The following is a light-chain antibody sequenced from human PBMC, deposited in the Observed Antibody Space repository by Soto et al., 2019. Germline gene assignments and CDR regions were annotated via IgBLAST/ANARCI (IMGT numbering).Light chain of an antibody. V-gene: IGKV3D-15*01. CDR1: QSVGTS. CDR2: GAS. Sequence: EIVMTQFPDSLCVSPGESATLSCRASQSVGTSLAWYQQKPGQAPWLLIYGASTRASGCPPRFRGSGSGTEFTLNINYLRSEDIAVYYCQQYSDYVTFGGGTKVEV. CDR3: QQYSDYVT. J-gene: IGKJ4*01.